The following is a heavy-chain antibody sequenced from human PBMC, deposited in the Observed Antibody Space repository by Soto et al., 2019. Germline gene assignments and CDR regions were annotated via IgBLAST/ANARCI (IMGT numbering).Heavy chain of an antibody. Sequence: EVQLLESGGGLVQPGGSLRLSCAASGFIFTNYAMNWVRQAPGKGLEWVSSISGSGGSVYYADSVKGRFTISRDNSENTLYLQMSSLRADDAAVYYCAKDPVVSSTSSWFYFDYWGRGTRVTVSS. D-gene: IGHD6-13*01. CDR3: AKDPVVSSTSSWFYFDY. V-gene: IGHV3-23*01. CDR1: GFIFTNYA. J-gene: IGHJ4*02. CDR2: ISGSGGSV.